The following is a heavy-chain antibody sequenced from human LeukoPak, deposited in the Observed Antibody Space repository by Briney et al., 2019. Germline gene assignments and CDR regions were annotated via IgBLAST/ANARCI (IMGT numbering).Heavy chain of an antibody. V-gene: IGHV4-34*01. J-gene: IGHJ4*02. CDR3: ARDRAYGSGKYYFDY. Sequence: SETLSLTCAVYGGSFSGYYWSWIRPPPGKGLEWIGEINHSGSTNYNPSLKSRVTISVDTSKSQFSLKLSSVTAADTAVYYCARDRAYGSGKYYFDYWGQGTLVTVSS. D-gene: IGHD3-10*01. CDR1: GGSFSGYY. CDR2: INHSGST.